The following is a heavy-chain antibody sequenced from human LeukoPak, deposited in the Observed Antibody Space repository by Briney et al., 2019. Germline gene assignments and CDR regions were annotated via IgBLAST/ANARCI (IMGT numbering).Heavy chain of an antibody. CDR2: IYYSGST. J-gene: IGHJ4*02. V-gene: IGHV4-31*03. CDR1: GGSISSGGYY. CDR3: ARGGGDYYDRSGYYWSLFDY. D-gene: IGHD3-22*01. Sequence: SQTLSLTCTVSGGSISSGGYYWSWIRQYPGKGLEWIGYIYYSGSTYYNPSLKSRVTISVDTSKNQFSLKLSSVTAADTAVYYCARGGGDYYDRSGYYWSLFDYWGQGTLVTVSS.